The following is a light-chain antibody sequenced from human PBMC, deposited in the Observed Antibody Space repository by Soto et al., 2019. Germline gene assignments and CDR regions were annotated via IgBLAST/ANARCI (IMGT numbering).Light chain of an antibody. CDR2: DVN. Sequence: QSALTQPRSVSGSPGQPVTFSCTGTSGDIGAYNYVSWYQFHPGKAPKMIIYDVNKRPSGVPDRFSGSKSCNTASLTISWLQAEDEADYYCCSYAHTSRVFGGGTKLTVL. J-gene: IGLJ3*02. V-gene: IGLV2-11*01. CDR1: SGDIGAYNY. CDR3: CSYAHTSRV.